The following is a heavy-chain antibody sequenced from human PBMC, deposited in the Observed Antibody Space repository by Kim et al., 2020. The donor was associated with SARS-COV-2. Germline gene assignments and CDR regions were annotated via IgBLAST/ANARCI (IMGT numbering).Heavy chain of an antibody. J-gene: IGHJ4*02. CDR1: GFTFSNHW. CDR2: IKQDGSEK. V-gene: IGHV3-7*01. D-gene: IGHD4-17*01. Sequence: GGSLRLSCAASGFTFSNHWMSWVRQAPGEGLEWVATIKQDGSEKYYVDSVKGRFSISRDNAKNSLYLQMNSLRAEDTAVYYCATYLVNIKNTFYGDGFDSWGQGTLVTVSS. CDR3: ATYLVNIKNTFYGDGFDS.